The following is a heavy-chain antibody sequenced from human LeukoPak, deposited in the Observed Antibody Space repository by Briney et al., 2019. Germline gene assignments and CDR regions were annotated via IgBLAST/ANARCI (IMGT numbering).Heavy chain of an antibody. V-gene: IGHV4-39*07. J-gene: IGHJ4*02. D-gene: IGHD6-19*01. CDR2: IYYSGST. Sequence: SETLSLTCTVSGGSISSSSYYWGWIRQPPGKGLEWIGSIYYSGSTNYNPSLKSRVTISVDKSKNQFSLKLSSVTAADTAVYYCARVASSGWGPFDYWGQGTLVTVSS. CDR1: GGSISSSSYY. CDR3: ARVASSGWGPFDY.